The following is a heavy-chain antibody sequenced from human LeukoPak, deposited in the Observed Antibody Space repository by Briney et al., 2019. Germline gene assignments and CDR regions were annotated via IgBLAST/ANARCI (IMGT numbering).Heavy chain of an antibody. CDR1: GFSFTNYG. Sequence: GGSLRLSCAASGFSFTNYGMHWVRQAPGKGLQWVADISHDGSNKYYADSVTGRFSISRDNSKNTLYLQMNSLRAEDTAVYYCAKDWGFQFASGSYCEYWGRGTLVTVSS. CDR3: AKDWGFQFASGSYCEY. J-gene: IGHJ4*02. D-gene: IGHD3-10*01. CDR2: ISHDGSNK. V-gene: IGHV3-30*18.